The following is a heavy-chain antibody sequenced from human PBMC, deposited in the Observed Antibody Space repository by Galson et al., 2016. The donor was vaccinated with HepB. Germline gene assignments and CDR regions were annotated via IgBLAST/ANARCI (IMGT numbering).Heavy chain of an antibody. J-gene: IGHJ4*02. V-gene: IGHV3-7*01. D-gene: IGHD3-16*01. CDR3: AQYGGLADS. Sequence: SLRLSCAGSGYTFASYGMNWVRQAPGKGPEWVASISHDGRDQRYVDSVKGRFTISRDNARNSLYLQMNSLRVDDTAVYYCAQYGGLADSWGQGTLVTVSS. CDR1: GYTFASYG. CDR2: ISHDGRDQ.